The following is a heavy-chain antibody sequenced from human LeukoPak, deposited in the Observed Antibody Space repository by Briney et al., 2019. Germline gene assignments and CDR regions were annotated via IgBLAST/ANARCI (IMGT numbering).Heavy chain of an antibody. Sequence: TLSLTCTVSGGSISSGDYYWSWIRQPQGKALEWIGYIYHSGSTYYNPSLKSRVTISVDTSKNQFSPKLSSVTATDTAVYYFASSRRYYYDSSGYYAFDIWGQGTMVTVSS. CDR2: IYHSGST. V-gene: IGHV4-30-4*08. CDR3: ASSRRYYYDSSGYYAFDI. CDR1: GGSISSGDYY. J-gene: IGHJ3*02. D-gene: IGHD3-22*01.